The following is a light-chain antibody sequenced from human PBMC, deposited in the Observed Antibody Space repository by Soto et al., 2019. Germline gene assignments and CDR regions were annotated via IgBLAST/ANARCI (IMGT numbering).Light chain of an antibody. V-gene: IGKV1-5*03. CDR1: QSISSW. CDR3: QQYKSYPLT. Sequence: DSQMTQSRSTLSASVGCRFTITCRASQSISSWLAWYQQKPGKAPKFLIYKASTLESGVPSRFSGSGSGTEFNLTISSVQTDDFATYYCQQYKSYPLTFGGGTKVDIK. CDR2: KAS. J-gene: IGKJ4*01.